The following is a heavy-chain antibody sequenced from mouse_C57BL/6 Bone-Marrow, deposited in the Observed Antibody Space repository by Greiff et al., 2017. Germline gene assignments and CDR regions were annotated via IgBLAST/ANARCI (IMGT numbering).Heavy chain of an antibody. CDR1: GFSLTSYG. CDR3: ARQGRYSNYFDY. D-gene: IGHD2-5*01. CDR2: IWSGGST. J-gene: IGHJ2*01. V-gene: IGHV2-2*01. Sequence: QVQLQQSGPGLVQPSQSLSITCTVSGFSLTSYGVHWVRQSPGKGLEWLGVIWSGGSTDYNAAFISRLSISKDNSKSQVFFKMNSLQAEDTAIYYCARQGRYSNYFDYWGKGTTLTVSS.